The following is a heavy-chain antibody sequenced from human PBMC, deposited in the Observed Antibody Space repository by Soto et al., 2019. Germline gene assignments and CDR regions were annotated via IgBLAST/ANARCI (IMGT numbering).Heavy chain of an antibody. CDR1: GYTFTDYY. Sequence: ASVEVYCKASGYTFTDYYLHWVRQAPGQGLECMGWINPNNGDTNYAQKFQGRVTMTRDTSISTAYMEVSRLRSDDTAVYYCARSVSFITPRPDYWGQGTLVTVSS. V-gene: IGHV1-2*02. D-gene: IGHD6-6*01. CDR2: INPNNGDT. CDR3: ARSVSFITPRPDY. J-gene: IGHJ4*02.